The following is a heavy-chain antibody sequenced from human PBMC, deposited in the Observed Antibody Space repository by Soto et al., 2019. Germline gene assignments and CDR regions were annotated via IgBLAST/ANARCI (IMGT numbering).Heavy chain of an antibody. CDR2: IHYSGGT. CDR3: ARRTNYGTAWYPDC. Sequence: QVQLQESGPGLVKPSETLSLTCAVSGGSISGYSWSWIRQPPGKGLEWIGNIHYSGGTNYNPSLKGRAPISLDTSKLQFSLQLPSVTAADTAVYYCARRTNYGTAWYPDCWGQGTLVTVSS. V-gene: IGHV4-59*08. D-gene: IGHD6-19*01. CDR1: GGSISGYS. J-gene: IGHJ4*02.